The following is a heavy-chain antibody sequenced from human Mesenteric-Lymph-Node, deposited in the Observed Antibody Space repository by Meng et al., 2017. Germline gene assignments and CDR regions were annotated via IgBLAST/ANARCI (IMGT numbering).Heavy chain of an antibody. V-gene: IGHV3-7*01. Sequence: GGSLRLSCGGSGFTFSNYWMTWVRQAPGKGLEWVAHIKQDGSEKYYADSVKGRFAISRDDAKTSLYLQMSSLRAEDTAVYYCARLEWLYFDYWGQGTLVTVSS. CDR2: IKQDGSEK. D-gene: IGHD3-3*01. J-gene: IGHJ4*02. CDR1: GFTFSNYW. CDR3: ARLEWLYFDY.